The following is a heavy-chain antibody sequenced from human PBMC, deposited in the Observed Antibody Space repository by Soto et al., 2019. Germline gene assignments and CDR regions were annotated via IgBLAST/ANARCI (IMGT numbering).Heavy chain of an antibody. CDR1: GFTFSNFA. CDR3: ANTPTYSSGWYDY. V-gene: IGHV3-23*01. Sequence: GGSLRLSCVASGFTFSNFAMTWVRQAPGKGLEWVSTISGSGSRTYYADFVKGRFTISRDNSKNTLYLQMNSLRADDAAVYYCANTPTYSSGWYDYWGQGTLVTVSS. CDR2: ISGSGSRT. D-gene: IGHD6-19*01. J-gene: IGHJ4*02.